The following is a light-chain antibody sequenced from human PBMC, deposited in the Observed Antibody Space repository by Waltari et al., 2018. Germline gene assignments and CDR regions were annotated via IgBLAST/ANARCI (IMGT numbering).Light chain of an antibody. CDR3: YSSTDNSGI. J-gene: IGLJ2*01. Sequence: SYELTQPSSVSVSPGQTAKITCSGDVLTTKYARWFQQKPGQAPVLMIYKDSGRPSRIPERFSGSSSGATVTLTITGAQVEDEADYYCYSSTDNSGIFGGGTTLTVL. V-gene: IGLV3-27*01. CDR2: KDS. CDR1: VLTTKY.